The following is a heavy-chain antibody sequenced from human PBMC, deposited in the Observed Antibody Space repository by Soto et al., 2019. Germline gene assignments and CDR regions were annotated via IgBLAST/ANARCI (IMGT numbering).Heavy chain of an antibody. J-gene: IGHJ6*03. CDR2: IKQDGSEK. V-gene: IGHV3-7*01. D-gene: IGHD3-3*01. CDR3: ARDNSFGVVNMDV. Sequence: PGGSLRLSCAASGFTFSSYWMSWVRQAPGKGLEWVANIKQDGSEKYYVDSVKGRFTISRDNAKNSLYLQMNSLRAEDTAVYYWARDNSFGVVNMDVWGKGTTVTVSS. CDR1: GFTFSSYW.